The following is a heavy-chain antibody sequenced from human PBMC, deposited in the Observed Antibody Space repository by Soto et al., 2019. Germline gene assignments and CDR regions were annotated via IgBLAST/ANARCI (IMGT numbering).Heavy chain of an antibody. CDR2: IWSDGSNK. CDR3: ARGAYYDILTGHFDY. V-gene: IGHV3-33*01. CDR1: GFSFSTYG. Sequence: GGSLRLSCAASGFSFSTYGMHWVRQAPGKGLEWLAVIWSDGSNKYYADSVKGRFTISRDNSKNTLHLQMNSLRAEDTAVYYCARGAYYDILTGHFDYWGQGTLVTVSS. J-gene: IGHJ4*02. D-gene: IGHD3-9*01.